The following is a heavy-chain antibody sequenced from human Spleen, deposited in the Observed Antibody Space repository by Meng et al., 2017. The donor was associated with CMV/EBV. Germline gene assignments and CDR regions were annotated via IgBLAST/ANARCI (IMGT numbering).Heavy chain of an antibody. Sequence: GGSLRLSCAASGFTFDDYAMHWVRQAPGKGLEWVSGISWNSGSIGYADSVKGRFTISRDNAKNSLYLQMNSLRVEDTAVYYCARDSSAVHNWLDSWGQGTLVTVSS. CDR3: ARDSSAVHNWLDS. V-gene: IGHV3-9*01. J-gene: IGHJ5*01. CDR1: GFTFDDYA. D-gene: IGHD1-26*01. CDR2: ISWNSGSI.